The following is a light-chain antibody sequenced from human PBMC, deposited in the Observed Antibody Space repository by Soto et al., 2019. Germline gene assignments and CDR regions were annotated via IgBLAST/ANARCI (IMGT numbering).Light chain of an antibody. Sequence: QSVLTQPPSVSGAPGQRVTISCTGSSSNIGAGYDVHWYQQLPGTAPKLLLYGNSNRPSGVPDRFSGSKSGTSASLAITGLQAEDEADYCCQSSDSSLSGSVVFGGWTKLTV. CDR2: GNS. CDR3: QSSDSSLSGSVV. CDR1: SSNIGAGYD. V-gene: IGLV1-40*01. J-gene: IGLJ3*02.